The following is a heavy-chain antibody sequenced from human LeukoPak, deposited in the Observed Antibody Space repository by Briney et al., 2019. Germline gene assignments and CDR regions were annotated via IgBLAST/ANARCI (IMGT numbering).Heavy chain of an antibody. J-gene: IGHJ4*02. CDR3: ARERAYGTQDYLDY. D-gene: IGHD1-1*01. CDR1: KFIFGDYS. Sequence: GGSLRLSCAASKFIFGDYSMNWVRQAPGNGLDWISYISGSSGTTYYADSVRGRFTISRDNAKNSLFLQMNSLRVEDTAVYYCARERAYGTQDYLDYWGQGTRVTVSS. V-gene: IGHV3-48*01. CDR2: ISGSSGTT.